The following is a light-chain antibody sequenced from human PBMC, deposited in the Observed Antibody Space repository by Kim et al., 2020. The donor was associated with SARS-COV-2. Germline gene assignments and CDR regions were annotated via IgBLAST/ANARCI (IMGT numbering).Light chain of an antibody. Sequence: EIVLTQSPGTVSLSPGERATLSCRASQSLTTNYLAWYQQKPSQAPTLLIYGASSRATNIPDRFSGSGSGTDFTLTISRLEPEDLAVYFCQQYVSSSWAFGQGTKVDIK. V-gene: IGKV3-20*01. J-gene: IGKJ1*01. CDR1: QSLTTNY. CDR2: GAS. CDR3: QQYVSSSWA.